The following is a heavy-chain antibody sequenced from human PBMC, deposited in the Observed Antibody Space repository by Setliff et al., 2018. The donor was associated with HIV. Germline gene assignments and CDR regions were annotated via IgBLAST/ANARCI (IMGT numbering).Heavy chain of an antibody. V-gene: IGHV4-31*11. J-gene: IGHJ3*02. CDR3: ARLTYYYDTSGPAAAFDI. D-gene: IGHD3-22*01. Sequence: SETLSLTCDVSGGSISSGGFYWNWIRQHPGKGLEWIGYIYNSGSTYYSPSLQSRLTISVDTSKNQLSLKLTSVTAADTAVYYCARLTYYYDTSGPAAAFDIWGQGTMVTVSS. CDR2: IYNSGST. CDR1: GGSISSGGFY.